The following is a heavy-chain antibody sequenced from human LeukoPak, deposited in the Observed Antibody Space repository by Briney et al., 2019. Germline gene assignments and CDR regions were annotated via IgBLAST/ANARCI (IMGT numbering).Heavy chain of an antibody. Sequence: SGGSLRLSCAASGFTFSSYWMHWVRQVPGKGLVWVSRINTDGSTTTYADSVKGRFTISRDNAKNTLYLQMNSLRAEETAVYFCARAADYYASGIFYWGQGTLVTVSS. D-gene: IGHD3-10*01. V-gene: IGHV3-74*01. J-gene: IGHJ4*02. CDR3: ARAADYYASGIFY. CDR1: GFTFSSYW. CDR2: INTDGSTT.